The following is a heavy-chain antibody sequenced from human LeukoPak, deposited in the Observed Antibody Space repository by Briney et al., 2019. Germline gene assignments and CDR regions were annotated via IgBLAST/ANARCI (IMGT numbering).Heavy chain of an antibody. Sequence: GGSLRLSCAASGFTFSSYWLSWVRQAPGKGLEWVSAISGSGGRTYYADSVKGRVTISRDNSKNTLYLQMNSLRAEDTAVYYCARDLPPDYWGQGTLVTVSS. J-gene: IGHJ4*02. V-gene: IGHV3-23*01. CDR1: GFTFSSYW. CDR3: ARDLPPDY. CDR2: ISGSGGRT.